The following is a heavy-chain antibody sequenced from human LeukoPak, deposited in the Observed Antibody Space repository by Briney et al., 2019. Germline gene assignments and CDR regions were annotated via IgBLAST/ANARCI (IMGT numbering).Heavy chain of an antibody. D-gene: IGHD2-21*02. CDR1: GFTFSNYG. CDR2: ISGSGGST. CDR3: ASTYVVVTAVHDAFHI. J-gene: IGHJ3*02. Sequence: GGSLRLSCAASGFTFSNYGMSWVRRAPGKGLEWVSAISGSGGSTYYADSVKGRFTISRDNSKNTLYLQMNSLRAEDTAVYYCASTYVVVTAVHDAFHIWGQGTMVTVSS. V-gene: IGHV3-23*01.